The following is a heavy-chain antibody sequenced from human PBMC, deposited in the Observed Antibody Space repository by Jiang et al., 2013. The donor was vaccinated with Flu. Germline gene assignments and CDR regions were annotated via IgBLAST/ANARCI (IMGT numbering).Heavy chain of an antibody. J-gene: IGHJ4*02. CDR3: ARQGYYDSSGYYSY. CDR2: IDPSDSET. V-gene: IGHV5-10-1*01. CDR1: GYSFADYR. Sequence: LRISCEGYGYSFADYRITWVRQMPGKGLEWMGRIDPSDSETNYRPSVQGHVTISVDKSIGTAYLQWSSLKASDTAMYYCARQGYYDSSGYYSYWGQGTLVTVSS. D-gene: IGHD3-22*01.